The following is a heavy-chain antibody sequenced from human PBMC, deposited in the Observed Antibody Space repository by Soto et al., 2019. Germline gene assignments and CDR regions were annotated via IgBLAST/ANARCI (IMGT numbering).Heavy chain of an antibody. CDR2: ISWNSGSI. J-gene: IGHJ6*02. Sequence: GGSLRLSCAASGFTFDDYAMHWVRQAPGKGLEWVSGISWNSGSIGYADSVKGRFTISRDNAKNSLYLQMNSLRAEDTALYYCAKDITGAAPYSSSFYYYYYGMDVWGQGTTVTVSS. V-gene: IGHV3-9*01. D-gene: IGHD6-6*01. CDR1: GFTFDDYA. CDR3: AKDITGAAPYSSSFYYYYYGMDV.